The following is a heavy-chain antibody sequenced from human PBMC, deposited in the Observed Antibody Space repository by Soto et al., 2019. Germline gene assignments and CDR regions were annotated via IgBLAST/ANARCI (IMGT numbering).Heavy chain of an antibody. CDR3: ARGGITVFGVIGY. D-gene: IGHD3-3*01. CDR2: INSKSGGT. Sequence: ASVKVSCKASGYTFTDYYVHWVRQAPGQGLEWMGWINSKSGGTNYAQKFQGRVTMTRDTSISTAYMELSRLTHDDTAVYYCARGGITVFGVIGYWGQGTPVTV. V-gene: IGHV1-2*02. CDR1: GYTFTDYY. J-gene: IGHJ4*02.